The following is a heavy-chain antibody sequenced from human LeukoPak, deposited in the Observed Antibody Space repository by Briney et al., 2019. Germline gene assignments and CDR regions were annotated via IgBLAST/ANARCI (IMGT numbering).Heavy chain of an antibody. V-gene: IGHV1-69*13. D-gene: IGHD4-23*01. CDR3: ARGLSRWSTPTSSYYYRMDV. J-gene: IGHJ6*02. Sequence: SAKVSCKASGGTLSTYSISWVRQAAGHGLEWMGGIIPIFNTINYAQRFQGRVTLTADESTNTAYMELSSLRSEDTAVYYCARGLSRWSTPTSSYYYRMDVWGQGTTVAVSS. CDR2: IIPIFNTI. CDR1: GGTLSTYS.